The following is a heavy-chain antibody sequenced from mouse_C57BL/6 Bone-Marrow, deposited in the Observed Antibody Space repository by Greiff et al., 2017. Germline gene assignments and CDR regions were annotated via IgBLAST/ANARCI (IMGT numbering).Heavy chain of an antibody. D-gene: IGHD1-1*01. CDR1: GYTFTDYY. Sequence: QVQLQESGAELVKPGASVKISCKASGYTFTDYYINWVKQRPGQGLEWIGKIGPGSGSTYYNEKFKGKATLTADKSSITAYMQLSSLTSEDSAVYFCARSRYLSGISYWYFDVWGTGTTVTVSS. CDR3: ARSRYLSGISYWYFDV. CDR2: IGPGSGST. V-gene: IGHV1-77*01. J-gene: IGHJ1*03.